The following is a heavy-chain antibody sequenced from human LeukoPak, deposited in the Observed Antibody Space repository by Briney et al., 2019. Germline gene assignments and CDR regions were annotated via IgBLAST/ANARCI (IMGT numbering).Heavy chain of an antibody. J-gene: IGHJ4*02. Sequence: PSETLSLTCTVSGGSISSYYWGWIRQPPGKGLEWIGSIYYSGSTYYNPSLKSRVTISVDTSKNQFSLKLSSVTAADTAVYYCARVDDFWSGYYFDYWGQGTLVTVSS. CDR2: IYYSGST. D-gene: IGHD3-3*01. CDR1: GGSISSYY. V-gene: IGHV4-39*07. CDR3: ARVDDFWSGYYFDY.